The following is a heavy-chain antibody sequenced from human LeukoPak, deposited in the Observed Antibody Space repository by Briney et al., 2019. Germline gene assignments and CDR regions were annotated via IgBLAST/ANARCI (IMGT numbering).Heavy chain of an antibody. J-gene: IGHJ4*02. CDR2: INHSGST. CDR1: GGSFSGYY. V-gene: IGHV4-34*01. Sequence: SETPSLTCAVYGGSFSGYYWSWIRQPPGKGLEWIGEINHSGSTNYNPSLKSRVTISVDTSKNQFSLKLSSVTAADTAVYYCAREGSYYDYVWGSYRPYYFDYWGQGTLVTVSS. D-gene: IGHD3-16*02. CDR3: AREGSYYDYVWGSYRPYYFDY.